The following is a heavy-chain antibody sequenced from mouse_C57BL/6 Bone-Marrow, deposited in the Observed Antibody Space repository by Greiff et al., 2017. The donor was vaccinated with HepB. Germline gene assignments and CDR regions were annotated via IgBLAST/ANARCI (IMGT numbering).Heavy chain of an antibody. CDR3: ARRGDYDFYAMDY. J-gene: IGHJ4*01. CDR1: GYTFTSYW. CDR2: IHPNSGST. V-gene: IGHV1-64*01. Sequence: VQLQQPGAELVKPGASVKLSCKASGYTFTSYWMHWVKQRPGQGLEWIGMIHPNSGSTNYNEKFKSKATLTVDKSSSTAYMQLSSLTSEDSAVYYCARRGDYDFYAMDYWGQGTSVTVSS. D-gene: IGHD2-4*01.